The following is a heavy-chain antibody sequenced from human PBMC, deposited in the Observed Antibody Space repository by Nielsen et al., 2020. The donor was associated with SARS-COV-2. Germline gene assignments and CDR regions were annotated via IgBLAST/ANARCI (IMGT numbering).Heavy chain of an antibody. CDR3: ARDSEKGFDY. Sequence: GESLKISCAASGFTFSSYDMHWVRQATGKGLEWVSAIGTVGDTYYPGSVKGRFTISRENAKNSLYLQMNSLRAGDTAVYYCARDSEKGFDYWGQGTLVTVSS. D-gene: IGHD3-10*01. V-gene: IGHV3-13*04. CDR2: IGTVGDT. CDR1: GFTFSSYD. J-gene: IGHJ4*02.